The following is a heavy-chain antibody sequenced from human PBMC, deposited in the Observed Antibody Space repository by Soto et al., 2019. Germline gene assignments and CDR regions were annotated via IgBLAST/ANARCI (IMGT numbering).Heavy chain of an antibody. CDR2: LKPSSGEA. CDR1: GYNFKSFD. V-gene: IGHV1-8*02. J-gene: IGHJ6*02. D-gene: IGHD3-9*01. Sequence: QVQLVQSGAEVKKPGASVKVSCKASGYNFKSFDINWVRQASGQGLEWMGWLKPSSGEAGYAEKFQGRLTMARDTYTNTVTMELRRLTSEDTAVYYCVRDNWSSNFDYFGMDVWGHGTTVIVS. CDR3: VRDNWSSNFDYFGMDV.